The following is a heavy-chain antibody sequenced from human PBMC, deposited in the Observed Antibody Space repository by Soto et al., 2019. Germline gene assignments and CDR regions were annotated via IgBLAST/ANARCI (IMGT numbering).Heavy chain of an antibody. D-gene: IGHD2-21*01. V-gene: IGHV3-33*01. Sequence: GGSLRLSCAASGFTFSSYGMHWVRQAPGKGLEWVAVIWYDGSNKYYADSVKGRFTISRDNSKNTLYLQMNSLRAEDTAVYYCARDRESLPGESALDYWGQGTLVTVSS. J-gene: IGHJ4*02. CDR3: ARDRESLPGESALDY. CDR2: IWYDGSNK. CDR1: GFTFSSYG.